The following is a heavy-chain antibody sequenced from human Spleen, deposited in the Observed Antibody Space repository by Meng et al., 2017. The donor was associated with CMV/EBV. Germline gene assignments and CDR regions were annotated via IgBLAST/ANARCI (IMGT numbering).Heavy chain of an antibody. CDR3: ARVLRERPPDN. CDR1: GYTFTVYY. J-gene: IGHJ4*02. CDR2: IDPNSGDT. D-gene: IGHD1-1*01. V-gene: IGHV1-2*02. Sequence: ASVKVSCKASGYTFTVYYMHWVRQAPGRGLEWVGWIDPNSGDTNFAKKFQGRVTMTRDTSISTAYMELSRLRSDDTAIYYCARVLRERPPDNWGQGSLVTVSS.